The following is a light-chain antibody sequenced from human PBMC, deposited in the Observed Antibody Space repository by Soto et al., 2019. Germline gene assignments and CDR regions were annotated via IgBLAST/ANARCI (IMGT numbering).Light chain of an antibody. CDR3: QHYDNWPIT. Sequence: EIVMTQSPATLSGAPGERAXXSYRASQSVSSNLAWYQQKPGQAPRXXIYGASTRATGFPARFSGSRAGTEFTLTISSLQSEDFAIYYCQHYDNWPITFGQGTKVDIK. CDR2: GAS. CDR1: QSVSSN. J-gene: IGKJ1*01. V-gene: IGKV3-15*01.